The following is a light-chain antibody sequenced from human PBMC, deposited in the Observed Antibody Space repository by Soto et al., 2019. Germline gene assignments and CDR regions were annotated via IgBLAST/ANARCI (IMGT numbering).Light chain of an antibody. J-gene: IGKJ4*02. Sequence: IGRTQSTATLSVSPEERATLSCRASQSVSSNLAWYQQKPGQAPRLLIYGASNRATGIPDRFSGSGSGTDFTLTISRLEPEDFAVYYCQQYVSSGTFGEGAKV. CDR1: QSVSSN. V-gene: IGKV3-20*01. CDR2: GAS. CDR3: QQYVSSGT.